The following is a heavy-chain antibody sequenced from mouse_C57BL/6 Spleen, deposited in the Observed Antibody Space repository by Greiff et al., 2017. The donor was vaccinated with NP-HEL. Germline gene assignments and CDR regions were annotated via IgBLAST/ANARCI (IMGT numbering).Heavy chain of an antibody. CDR2: IYPGGGYT. Sequence: VQLQQSGAELVRPGTSVKMSCKASGYTFTNYWIGWAKQRPGHGLEWIGDIYPGGGYTNYNEKFKGKATLTADKSSSTAYMQFSSLTSEDSAIYYCARGTYYGSSYGEDFDYWGQGTTLTVSS. D-gene: IGHD1-1*01. CDR3: ARGTYYGSSYGEDFDY. CDR1: GYTFTNYW. V-gene: IGHV1-63*01. J-gene: IGHJ2*01.